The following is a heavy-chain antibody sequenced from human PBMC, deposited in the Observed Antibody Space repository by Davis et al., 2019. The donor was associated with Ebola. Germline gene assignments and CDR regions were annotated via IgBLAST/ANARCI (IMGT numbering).Heavy chain of an antibody. CDR3: ARDLTGTYDFDY. J-gene: IGHJ4*02. D-gene: IGHD3-9*01. CDR2: IGTYNGNT. Sequence: ASVKVSCKASGYTFSNTEINWVRQAPGQGLEWMGWIGTYNGNTNYAQKLQGRVTMTTDTSTSTAYMELRSLRSDDTAVYYCARDLTGTYDFDYWGQGTLVTVSS. V-gene: IGHV1-18*01. CDR1: GYTFSNTE.